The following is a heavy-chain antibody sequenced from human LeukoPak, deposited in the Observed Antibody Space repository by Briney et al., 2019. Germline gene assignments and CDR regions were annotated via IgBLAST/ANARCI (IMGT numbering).Heavy chain of an antibody. CDR3: AKERGHSKPFDY. CDR2: ISDSGDAT. Sequence: PGGSLRLSCEVSGFIFSYYGMNWVRQAPGKGLEWVSAISDSGDATYYADSVKGRFIISRDNSKSTLYLQMNNLRAEDTALYYCAKERGHSKPFDYWGQGTLVTVSS. D-gene: IGHD4-23*01. CDR1: GFIFSYYG. J-gene: IGHJ4*02. V-gene: IGHV3-23*01.